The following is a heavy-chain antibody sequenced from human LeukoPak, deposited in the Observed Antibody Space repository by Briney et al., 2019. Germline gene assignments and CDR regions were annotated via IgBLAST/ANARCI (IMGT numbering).Heavy chain of an antibody. Sequence: GGSLRLSCAASGFTFSSFSMNWVRQAPGKGLEWVSSISSSSSYIYYADSVKGRFTISRDNAKNSLYLQMNSLRAEDTAVYYCARSYCSSTSCSTRQFGAFDIWGQGTMVTVSS. CDR3: ARSYCSSTSCSTRQFGAFDI. CDR1: GFTFSSFS. V-gene: IGHV3-21*01. CDR2: ISSSSSYI. J-gene: IGHJ3*02. D-gene: IGHD2-2*01.